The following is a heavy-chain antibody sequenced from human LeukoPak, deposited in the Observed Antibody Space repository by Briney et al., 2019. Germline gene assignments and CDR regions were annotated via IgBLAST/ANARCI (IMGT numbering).Heavy chain of an antibody. CDR1: GYTFTGYY. V-gene: IGHV1-2*02. J-gene: IGHJ4*02. CDR2: INPNSGGT. D-gene: IGHD2-2*01. Sequence: ASVKVSCKASGYTFTGYYMHWVRQSPGQGLEWMGWINPNSGGTNYAQNFQGRVTMPSNTSISTAYMELSRLRSDDTAVYYCARDHCSSTSCYDYFDYWAREPWSASPQ. CDR3: ARDHCSSTSCYDYFDY.